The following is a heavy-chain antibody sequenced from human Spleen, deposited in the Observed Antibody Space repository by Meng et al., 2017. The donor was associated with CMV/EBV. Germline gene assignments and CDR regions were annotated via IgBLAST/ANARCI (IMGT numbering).Heavy chain of an antibody. CDR2: IIPIFGTA. CDR1: GGTFSGYA. V-gene: IGHV1-69*05. CDR3: AAHGVLRFLEWLSPHYYYYYGMDV. D-gene: IGHD3-3*01. J-gene: IGHJ6*02. Sequence: SVKVSCKASGGTFSGYAISWVRQAPGQGLEWMGGIIPIFGTANYAQKFQGRVTITTDESTSTAYMELSSLRSEDTAVYYCAAHGVLRFLEWLSPHYYYYYGMDVWGQGTAVTVSS.